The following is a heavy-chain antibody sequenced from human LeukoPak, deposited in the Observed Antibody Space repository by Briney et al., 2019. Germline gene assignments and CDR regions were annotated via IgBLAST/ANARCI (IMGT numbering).Heavy chain of an antibody. Sequence: SETLSLTCAVSGYSISSGYYWGWIRQPPGKGLEWIGTIYQYGSTYYNPSLKSRVTISVDTSKNQFSLKLSSVTAADTAVYYCARHRSPDGSTSCYNDWGRGTLVTVSS. CDR1: GYSISSGYY. J-gene: IGHJ4*02. CDR3: ARHRSPDGSTSCYND. V-gene: IGHV4-38-2*01. CDR2: IYQYGST. D-gene: IGHD2-2*02.